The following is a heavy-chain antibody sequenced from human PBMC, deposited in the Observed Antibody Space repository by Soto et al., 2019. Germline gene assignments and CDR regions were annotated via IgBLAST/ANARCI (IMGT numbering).Heavy chain of an antibody. D-gene: IGHD3-16*01. J-gene: IGHJ3*02. CDR2: IWDDGIKK. Sequence: QVQLVESGGGVVQPGRSLRLSCAASGFTFSHYGMHWVRQAPGKGLEWVAVIWDDGIKKFYPDSVRGRFTISRDNSENTLFLQMNSLTAEDTAIYYCVRGGNVAGAFDIWGQGTMVTVSS. CDR1: GFTFSHYG. CDR3: VRGGNVAGAFDI. V-gene: IGHV3-33*01.